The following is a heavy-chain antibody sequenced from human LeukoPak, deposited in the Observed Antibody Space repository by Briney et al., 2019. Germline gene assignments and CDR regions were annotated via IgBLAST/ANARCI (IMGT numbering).Heavy chain of an antibody. CDR3: ARDGVAAAAFLDH. V-gene: IGHV1-18*01. J-gene: IGHJ4*02. Sequence: ASVKVSCKASGYTFINYGVCWVRQAPGQGLEWMVWISGYDGNTNYAQRFQGRVTMTTDTSTGTAYLELRSLTSDDTAVYYCARDGVAAAAFLDHWGQGTLVTVSS. CDR1: GYTFINYG. CDR2: ISGYDGNT. D-gene: IGHD6-13*01.